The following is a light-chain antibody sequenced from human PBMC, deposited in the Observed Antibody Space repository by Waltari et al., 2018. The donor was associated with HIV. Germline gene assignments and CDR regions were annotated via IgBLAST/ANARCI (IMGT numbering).Light chain of an antibody. Sequence: QSALTHPASVSGSPGQSITIFYTGTTSYVGGDHSVSLYQQHPGKAPKLLIYEVTNRPSGVSNRFSGSNSGSTASLTISGLQAEDEAEYYCSSSTTTTTLGLFGTGTKVTVL. CDR1: TSYVGGDHS. CDR2: EVT. V-gene: IGLV2-14*03. CDR3: SSSTTTTTLGL. J-gene: IGLJ1*01.